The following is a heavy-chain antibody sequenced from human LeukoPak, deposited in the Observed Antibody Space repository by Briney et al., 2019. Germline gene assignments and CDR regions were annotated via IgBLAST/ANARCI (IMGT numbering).Heavy chain of an antibody. Sequence: SETLSLTCAVYGGSFSGYFWSWIRQPPGEGLEWIGEVNHSGSTNYNPSLKSRVTISVDTSRTQFSLNLRSVTAADTALYYCSRHSSMTTTLNQWGQGTLVTVSS. CDR2: VNHSGST. J-gene: IGHJ4*02. CDR1: GGSFSGYF. CDR3: SRHSSMTTTLNQ. D-gene: IGHD2/OR15-2a*01. V-gene: IGHV4-34*01.